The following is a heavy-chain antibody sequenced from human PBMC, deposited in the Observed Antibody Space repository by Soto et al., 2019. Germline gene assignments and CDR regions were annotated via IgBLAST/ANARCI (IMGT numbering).Heavy chain of an antibody. V-gene: IGHV3-23*01. CDR3: AKVRRFGELRSLY. Sequence: VQLLESGGGLVQPGGSLRLSCAASGFTFSSYAMSWVRQAPGKGLEWVSAIGVSGDTTYYADSVKGRFTISRDNSKNTLYLQMGSLRAEETAVYYCAKVRRFGELRSLYWGQGILVTVSS. D-gene: IGHD3-10*01. J-gene: IGHJ4*02. CDR2: IGVSGDTT. CDR1: GFTFSSYA.